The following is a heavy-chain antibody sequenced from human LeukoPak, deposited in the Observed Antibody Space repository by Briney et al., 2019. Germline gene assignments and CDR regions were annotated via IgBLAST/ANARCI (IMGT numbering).Heavy chain of an antibody. Sequence: GASVKVSCKASGGTFSSYAISWVRQAPGQGLEWMGIINPSGGSTSYAQKFQGRVTITADKSTSTAYMELSSLRSEDTAVYYCVYYDRPLGRDWLHLTDYWGQGTLVTVSS. D-gene: IGHD3-9*01. CDR3: VYYDRPLGRDWLHLTDY. CDR1: GGTFSSYA. CDR2: INPSGGST. V-gene: IGHV1-69*04. J-gene: IGHJ4*02.